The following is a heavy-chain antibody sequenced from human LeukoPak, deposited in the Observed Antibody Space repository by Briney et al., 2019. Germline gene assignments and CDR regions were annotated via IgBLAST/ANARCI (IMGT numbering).Heavy chain of an antibody. CDR1: GGSISSGGYS. D-gene: IGHD6-19*01. V-gene: IGHV4-30-2*01. Sequence: SETLSLTCAVSGGSISSGGYSWSWIRQPPGKGLEWIGYIYHSGSTYYNPSLKSRVTISVDASKNQFSLKLSSVTAADTAVYYCARDNIAVAGTGFDYWGQGTLVTVSS. J-gene: IGHJ4*02. CDR2: IYHSGST. CDR3: ARDNIAVAGTGFDY.